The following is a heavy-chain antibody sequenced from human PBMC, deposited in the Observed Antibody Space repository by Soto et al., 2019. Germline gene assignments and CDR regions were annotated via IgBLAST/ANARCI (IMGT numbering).Heavy chain of an antibody. J-gene: IGHJ6*02. CDR2: IFYRGTT. CDR1: GGSVSGYY. CDR3: TRHGIIARLQYGMDV. V-gene: IGHV4-59*02. Sequence: SETLSLTCTVSGGSVSGYYWSWIRQSPGRGLEWLGYIFYRGTTLYSPSVQSRLSITVDTSKNQFSLKMRSVTAADTAIDYCTRHGIIARLQYGMDVWGRGTTVIVSS. D-gene: IGHD1-26*01.